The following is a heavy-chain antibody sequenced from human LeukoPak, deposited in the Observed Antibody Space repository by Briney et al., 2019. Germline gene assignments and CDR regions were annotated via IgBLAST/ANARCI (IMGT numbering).Heavy chain of an antibody. CDR2: INPTGGST. V-gene: IGHV1-46*01. CDR1: GYTFPSYF. J-gene: IGHJ4*02. CDR3: ARTAACRFDY. Sequence: PRASVKVSCKASGYTFPSYFMHWVRQAPGQGLEWMGIINPTGGSTTYAQKFQGRVTMTRDTSTSTVYMELSSLRSDDTAVYYCARTAACRFDYWGQGTLVTVSS. D-gene: IGHD6-6*01.